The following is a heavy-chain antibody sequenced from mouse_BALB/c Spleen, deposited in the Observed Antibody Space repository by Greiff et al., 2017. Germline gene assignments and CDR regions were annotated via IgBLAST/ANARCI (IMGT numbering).Heavy chain of an antibody. Sequence: EVQVVESGGGLVQPGGSLRLSCATSGFTFTDYYMSWVRQPPGKALEWLGFIRNKANGYTTEYSASVKGRFTISRDNSQSILYLQMNTLRAEDSATYYCARDPLYAGAMDYWGQGTSVTVSS. CDR2: IRNKANGYTT. CDR3: ARDPLYAGAMDY. CDR1: GFTFTDYY. J-gene: IGHJ4*01. D-gene: IGHD2-3*01. V-gene: IGHV7-3*02.